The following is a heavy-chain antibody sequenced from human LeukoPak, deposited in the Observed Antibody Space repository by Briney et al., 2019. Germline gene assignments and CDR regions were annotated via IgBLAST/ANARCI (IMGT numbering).Heavy chain of an antibody. CDR2: IRYDGSNK. CDR3: AKDMRPIVVVPAAMRPDY. J-gene: IGHJ4*02. V-gene: IGHV3-30*02. CDR1: GFTFSSYS. Sequence: GSLRLSCAASGFTFSSYSMNWVRQAPGKGLEWVALIRYDGSNKYYADSVKGRFTISRDNSKNTLYLQMNSLRAEDTAVYYCAKDMRPIVVVPAAMRPDYWGQGTLVTVSS. D-gene: IGHD2-2*01.